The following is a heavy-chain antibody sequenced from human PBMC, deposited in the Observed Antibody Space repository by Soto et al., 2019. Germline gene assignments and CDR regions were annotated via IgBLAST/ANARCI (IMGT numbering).Heavy chain of an antibody. CDR3: ARGPMTPVTFFDY. Sequence: GGSLRLSCAASGFTFSAYGMHWVRQAPGKGLEWVTIIWYDGSNKYYADSVKGRFTISRDNSKKTLYLQMSSLRVEDTAVYFCARGPMTPVTFFDYWGQGTLVTVSS. CDR1: GFTFSAYG. CDR2: IWYDGSNK. D-gene: IGHD4-17*01. J-gene: IGHJ4*02. V-gene: IGHV3-33*01.